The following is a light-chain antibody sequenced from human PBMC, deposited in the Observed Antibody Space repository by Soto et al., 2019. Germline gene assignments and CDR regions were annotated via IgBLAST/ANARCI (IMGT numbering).Light chain of an antibody. CDR3: SSYAGSNTYV. CDR2: EVS. Sequence: QSVLTQPPSASGSPVRSVTISCTGTSSDVGGYNYVSWYQQHPGKAPKLMIYEVSKRPSGVPDRFSGSKSGNTASLTVSGLQAEDEADYYCSSYAGSNTYVFGTGTKVTVL. J-gene: IGLJ1*01. CDR1: SSDVGGYNY. V-gene: IGLV2-8*01.